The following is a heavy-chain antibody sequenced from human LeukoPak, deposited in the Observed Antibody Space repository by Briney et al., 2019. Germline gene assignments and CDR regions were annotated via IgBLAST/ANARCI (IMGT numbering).Heavy chain of an antibody. CDR2: INPNSGGT. D-gene: IGHD3-22*01. Sequence: ASVKVSCKASGYTFTRYYMHWVRQAPGQGLEWMGWINPNSGGTNYAQKFQGRVTMTRDTSISTAYMELSRLRSDDTAVYYCARVYYDSSGYSDYWGQGTLVTVSS. CDR1: GYTFTRYY. J-gene: IGHJ4*02. CDR3: ARVYYDSSGYSDY. V-gene: IGHV1-2*02.